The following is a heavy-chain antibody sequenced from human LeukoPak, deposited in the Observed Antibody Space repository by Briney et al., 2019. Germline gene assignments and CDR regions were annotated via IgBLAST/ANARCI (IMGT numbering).Heavy chain of an antibody. J-gene: IGHJ4*02. CDR2: IIPIFGTA. D-gene: IGHD5-24*01. V-gene: IGHV1-69*13. Sequence: SVKVSCKASGGTFSSCAISWVRQAPGQGLEWMGGIIPIFGTANYAQKFQGRVTITADESTSTAYMELSSLRSEDTAVYYCARDRERWLQSNFDYWGQGTLVTVSS. CDR1: GGTFSSCA. CDR3: ARDRERWLQSNFDY.